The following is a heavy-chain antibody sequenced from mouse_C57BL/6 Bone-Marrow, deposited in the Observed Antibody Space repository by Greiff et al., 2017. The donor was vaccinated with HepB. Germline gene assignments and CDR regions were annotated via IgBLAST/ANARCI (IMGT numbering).Heavy chain of an antibody. CDR1: GFSLTSYA. V-gene: IGHV2-9-1*01. CDR3: ARNGGLLRDYAMDY. D-gene: IGHD2-3*01. Sequence: QVQLQQSGPGLVAPSQSLSITCTVSGFSLTSYAISWVRQPPGKGLEWLGVIWTGGGTNYNSALKSRLSISKDNSKSQVFLKMNSLQTDDTARYYCARNGGLLRDYAMDYWGQGTAVTVSS. J-gene: IGHJ4*01. CDR2: IWTGGGT.